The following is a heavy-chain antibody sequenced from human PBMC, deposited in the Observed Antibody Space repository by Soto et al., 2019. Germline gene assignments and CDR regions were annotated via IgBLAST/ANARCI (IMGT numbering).Heavy chain of an antibody. Sequence: QVQLVQSGAEVRKPGSSVKVSCKTSGGLISKYSFNWVRQAPGQGLEWMGGVLPISGSTDYAQKLQGRLTITADRSTSTVDMELSRLRSDDTANYYYATFRVRGGSVRFKDGGQGILISVSS. J-gene: IGHJ4*01. CDR1: GGLISKYS. D-gene: IGHD3-3*01. V-gene: IGHV1-69*06. CDR3: ATFRVRGGSVRFKD. CDR2: VLPISGST.